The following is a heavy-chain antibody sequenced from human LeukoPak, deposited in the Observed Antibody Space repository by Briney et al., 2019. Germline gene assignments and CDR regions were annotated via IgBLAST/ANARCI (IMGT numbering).Heavy chain of an antibody. CDR1: GGTFSSYA. CDR2: ISAYNGNT. V-gene: IGHV1-18*01. CDR3: ARDKSPVDYDILTGYYTTVIDY. J-gene: IGHJ4*02. Sequence: GASVKVSCKASGGTFSSYAISWVRQAPGQGLEWMGWISAYNGNTNYAQKLQGRVTMTTDTSTSTAYMELRSLRSDDTAVYYCARDKSPVDYDILTGYYTTVIDYWGQGTLVTVSS. D-gene: IGHD3-9*01.